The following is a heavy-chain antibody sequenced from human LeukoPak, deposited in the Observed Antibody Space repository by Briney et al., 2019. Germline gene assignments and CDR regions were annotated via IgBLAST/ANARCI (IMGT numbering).Heavy chain of an antibody. Sequence: GASVKVSCKASGYTFISYYMHWVRQAPGQGLEWMGIINPSGGSTSYAQKFQGRVTMTRDTSTSTVYMELSSLRSEDTAMYYCARSDYHNSGSHTVFDAFDIWGQGTRVTVSS. CDR2: INPSGGST. V-gene: IGHV1-46*01. CDR1: GYTFISYY. J-gene: IGHJ3*02. D-gene: IGHD3-10*01. CDR3: ARSDYHNSGSHTVFDAFDI.